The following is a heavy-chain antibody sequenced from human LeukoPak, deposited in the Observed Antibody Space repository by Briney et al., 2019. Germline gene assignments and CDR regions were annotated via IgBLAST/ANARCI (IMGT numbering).Heavy chain of an antibody. J-gene: IGHJ6*02. CDR3: ARDSCSSSSCYSDYYFGMDV. V-gene: IGHV4-59*01. Sequence: SETLSLTCTVSGGFISGYYWTWIRQPPGKGLEWVGYIFYNGSTNYNPSLKSRVTISLDTSTKQFSLRLSSVTAADTAVYYCARDSCSSSSCYSDYYFGMDVWGQGTTVTVS. D-gene: IGHD2-2*01. CDR2: IFYNGST. CDR1: GGFISGYY.